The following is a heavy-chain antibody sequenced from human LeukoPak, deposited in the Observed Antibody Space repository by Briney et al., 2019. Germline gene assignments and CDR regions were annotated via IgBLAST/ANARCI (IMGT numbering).Heavy chain of an antibody. Sequence: PGGSLRLSCAGSGFIFSQFWMQWVRQVPGKGLVWVSRINGDGSSTNYADSVKGRFTISRDNAKNTLYLQMNSLRAEDTAVYYCARDGLPAARDIWGQGTMVTVS. CDR1: GFIFSQFW. J-gene: IGHJ3*02. CDR3: ARDGLPAARDI. V-gene: IGHV3-74*01. D-gene: IGHD6-6*01. CDR2: INGDGSST.